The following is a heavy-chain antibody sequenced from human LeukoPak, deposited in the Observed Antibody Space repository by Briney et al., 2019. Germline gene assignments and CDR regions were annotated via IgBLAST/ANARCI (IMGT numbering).Heavy chain of an antibody. D-gene: IGHD1-1*01. CDR1: GFTFSTYW. CDR2: MKEDGSAT. CDR3: ARDSPGYLAYDS. V-gene: IGHV3-7*04. J-gene: IGHJ4*02. Sequence: GGSLRLSCAASGFTFSTYWMTWVRQAPGKGPEWVANMKEDGSATYYVDSVKGRFTISRDNAKKSLYLQMNSLRAEDTAVYYCARDSPGYLAYDSWGQGNLVTVSS.